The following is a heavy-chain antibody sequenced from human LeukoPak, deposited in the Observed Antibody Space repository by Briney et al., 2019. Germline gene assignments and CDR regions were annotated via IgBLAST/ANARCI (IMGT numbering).Heavy chain of an antibody. J-gene: IGHJ6*02. CDR2: IHTGGSA. D-gene: IGHD2-2*01. Sequence: GGSLRLSCAASGLSVRSNYLTWVRQAPGKGLEWVSVIHTGGSAYYADSVKGRFIISRDNVENSLYLQMNSLRDEDTAVYYCARDGVGCSSTSCYVPYYYYGMDVWGQGTTVTVSS. CDR3: ARDGVGCSSTSCYVPYYYYGMDV. V-gene: IGHV3-53*01. CDR1: GLSVRSNY.